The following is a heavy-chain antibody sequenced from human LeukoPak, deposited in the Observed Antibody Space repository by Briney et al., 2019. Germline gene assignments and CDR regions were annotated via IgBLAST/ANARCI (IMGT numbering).Heavy chain of an antibody. CDR2: INNDGSTT. V-gene: IGHV3-74*01. CDR3: TIGGTYGSGS. D-gene: IGHD3-10*01. J-gene: IGHJ4*02. CDR1: GFTFANTW. Sequence: GGSLRLSCAASGFTFANTWMHWVRQAPGKGLVWVSLINNDGSTTNYADSVKGRFTISRDNAKNTVYLQMNSLRAEDTAVYYCTIGGTYGSGSWGQGTLVTVSS.